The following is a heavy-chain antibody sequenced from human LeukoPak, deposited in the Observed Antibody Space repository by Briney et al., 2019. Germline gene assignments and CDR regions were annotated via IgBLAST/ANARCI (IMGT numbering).Heavy chain of an antibody. Sequence: PSETLSLTCSVSGDSMNTFSGSWIRQPAGKGLEWIGRIYTSGNTNYNPSLKSRVTLSLDTSKNQFSLKMTSVTAADTAVYFCARASGSSWYHYYGIDVWGRGTTVTVSS. CDR1: GDSMNTFS. V-gene: IGHV4-4*07. CDR2: IYTSGNT. J-gene: IGHJ6*02. CDR3: ARASGSSWYHYYGIDV. D-gene: IGHD6-13*01.